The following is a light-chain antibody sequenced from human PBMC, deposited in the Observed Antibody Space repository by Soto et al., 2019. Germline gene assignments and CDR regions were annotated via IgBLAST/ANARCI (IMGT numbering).Light chain of an antibody. CDR3: QQRSNWPPTWP. CDR1: QSVGSY. CDR2: DVS. J-gene: IGKJ1*01. Sequence: EVVLTQSPATLSLSPGERATLSCRASQSVGSYLAWYQHKPGQPPRLLIYDVSNRATGIPARFSGSGSGTDFTLTISSLEPEYFADYYYQQRSNWPPTWPFGQGTKVEI. V-gene: IGKV3-11*01.